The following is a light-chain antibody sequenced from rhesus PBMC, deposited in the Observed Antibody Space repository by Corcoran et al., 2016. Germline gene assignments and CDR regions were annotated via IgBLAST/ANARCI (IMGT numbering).Light chain of an antibody. CDR2: YAS. J-gene: IGKJ1*01. Sequence: DIQMTQSPSSLSASVGDTVTTSCRASQGIANYLVWYQQKPGKAPRPLIYYASTLETGGPSSFSGSGAGTDFALTISSLQPEGFATYYCQRHDSYPPAFGQGTKVEI. CDR1: QGIANY. CDR3: QRHDSYPPA. V-gene: IGKV1S14*01.